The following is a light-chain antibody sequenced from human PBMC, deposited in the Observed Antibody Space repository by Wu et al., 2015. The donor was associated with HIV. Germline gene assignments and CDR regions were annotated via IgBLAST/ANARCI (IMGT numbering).Light chain of an antibody. CDR3: YQYSSSFT. Sequence: VLTQSPDTLSLSPGEGATLSCKSSQTIVRDQLAWYQQKPGQAPKVLVYHVFTRATGVSDRFRGTGSGTDFTLSIDRVEPEDVGVYYCYQYSSSFTFGGGTKVEIE. J-gene: IGKJ4*01. V-gene: IGKV3-20*01. CDR2: HVF. CDR1: QTIVRDQ.